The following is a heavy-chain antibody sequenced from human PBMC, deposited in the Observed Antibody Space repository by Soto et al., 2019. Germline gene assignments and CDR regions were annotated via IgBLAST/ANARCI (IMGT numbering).Heavy chain of an antibody. CDR3: ARGGHCSSTSCYMTHYYYYMDV. Sequence: SETLSLTCAVYGGSFSGYYWSWIRQPPGKGLEWIGEINHSGSTNYNPSLKSRVTISVDTSKNQFSLKLSSVTAADTAVYYCARGGHCSSTSCYMTHYYYYMDVWGKGTTVTVSS. D-gene: IGHD2-2*02. J-gene: IGHJ6*03. V-gene: IGHV4-34*01. CDR1: GGSFSGYY. CDR2: INHSGST.